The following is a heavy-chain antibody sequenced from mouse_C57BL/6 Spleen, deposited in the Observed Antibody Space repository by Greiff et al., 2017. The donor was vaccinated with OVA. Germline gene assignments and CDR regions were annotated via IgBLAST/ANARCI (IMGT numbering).Heavy chain of an antibody. CDR3: ARHYDYDDGYAMDY. V-gene: IGHV5-9*01. Sequence: EVQVVESGGGLVKPGGSLKLSCAASGFTFSSYTMSWVRQTPEKRLEWVATISGGGGTTYYPDRVKGRFTISRDNAKNTLYLQMSSLRSEDTALYYCARHYDYDDGYAMDYWGQGTSVTVSS. J-gene: IGHJ4*01. CDR1: GFTFSSYT. CDR2: ISGGGGTT. D-gene: IGHD2-4*01.